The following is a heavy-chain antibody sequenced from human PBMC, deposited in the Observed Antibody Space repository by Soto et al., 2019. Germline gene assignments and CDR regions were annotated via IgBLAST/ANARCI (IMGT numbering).Heavy chain of an antibody. J-gene: IGHJ5*02. D-gene: IGHD3-10*01. CDR2: IYHSGST. CDR1: SGSISSSNW. Sequence: QVQLQESGPGLVKPSGTLSLTCAVSSGSISSSNWWSWVRQPPGKGLEWIGEIYHSGSTNYNPSLKSRVTISVDKSKNQFSLKLSSVTAADTAVYYCARAYGSGSYYNGNWFDPWGQGTLVTVSS. CDR3: ARAYGSGSYYNGNWFDP. V-gene: IGHV4-4*02.